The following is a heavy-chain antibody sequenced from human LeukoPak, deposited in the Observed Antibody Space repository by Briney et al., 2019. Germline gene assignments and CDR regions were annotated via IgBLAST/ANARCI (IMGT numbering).Heavy chain of an antibody. CDR3: ASANTGGDYVRGYYYYGMDV. CDR2: MNPNSGNT. V-gene: IGHV1-8*01. D-gene: IGHD4-17*01. J-gene: IGHJ6*02. Sequence: ASVKVSCKASGYTFTSYDINWVRQATGQGLEWMGWMNPNSGNTGYAQKFQGRVTMTRNTSISTAYMELSSLRSKDTAVYYCASANTGGDYVRGYYYYGMDVWGQGTTVTVSS. CDR1: GYTFTSYD.